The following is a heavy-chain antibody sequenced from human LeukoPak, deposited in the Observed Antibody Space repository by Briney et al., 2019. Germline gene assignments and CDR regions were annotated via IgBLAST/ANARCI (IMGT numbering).Heavy chain of an antibody. J-gene: IGHJ4*02. CDR3: ARHGDYLYYFDY. Sequence: SETLSLTCTVSGGSISSSSYYWGWIRQPPGKGLEWIGSNQYSGSTYYNPSLKSRVTISVDTSKNQFSLKLSSVTAADTAVYYCARHGDYLYYFDYWGQRTLVTVSS. V-gene: IGHV4-39*01. CDR1: GGSISSSSYY. CDR2: NQYSGST. D-gene: IGHD4-17*01.